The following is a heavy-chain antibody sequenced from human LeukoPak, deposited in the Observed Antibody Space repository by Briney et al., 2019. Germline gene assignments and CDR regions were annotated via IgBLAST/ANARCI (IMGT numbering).Heavy chain of an antibody. CDR1: GYSISSGYY. CDR2: IYHSGST. J-gene: IGHJ4*02. Sequence: SETLSLTCTVSGYSISSGYYWGWIRQPPGKGLEWIGSIYHSGSTYYNPSLKSRVTISVDTSKNQFSLKLSSVTAADTAVYYCARLLNDRPLRYFDWLFGRVFDYWGQGTLVTVSS. V-gene: IGHV4-38-2*02. CDR3: ARLLNDRPLRYFDWLFGRVFDY. D-gene: IGHD3-9*01.